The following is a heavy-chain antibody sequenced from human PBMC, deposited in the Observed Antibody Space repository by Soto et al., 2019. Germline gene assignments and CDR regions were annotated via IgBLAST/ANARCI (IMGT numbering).Heavy chain of an antibody. J-gene: IGHJ6*02. CDR3: ARTLEKLAAADYYYYYGMDV. CDR2: INAGNGNT. D-gene: IGHD6-13*01. V-gene: IGHV1-3*01. Sequence: ASVKFSCNASGYTFTSYAMHLVRHAPGQRLEWMGWINAGNGNTKYSQKFQGRVTITRDTSASTAYMELSSLRSEDTDVYYCARTLEKLAAADYYYYYGMDVWGQGTTVTVSS. CDR1: GYTFTSYA.